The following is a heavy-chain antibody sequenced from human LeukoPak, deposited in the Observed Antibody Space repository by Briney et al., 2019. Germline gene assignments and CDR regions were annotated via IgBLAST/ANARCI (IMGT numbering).Heavy chain of an antibody. Sequence: GASVKVSCKASGGTFSSYAISWVRQAPGQGLEWMGGIIPIFGTANYAQKFQGRVTITADESTSTAYMELSSLRSEDTAVYYCASRPSGSYHGPAFDYWGQGTLVTVSS. CDR3: ASRPSGSYHGPAFDY. J-gene: IGHJ4*02. D-gene: IGHD1-26*01. V-gene: IGHV1-69*01. CDR1: GGTFSSYA. CDR2: IIPIFGTA.